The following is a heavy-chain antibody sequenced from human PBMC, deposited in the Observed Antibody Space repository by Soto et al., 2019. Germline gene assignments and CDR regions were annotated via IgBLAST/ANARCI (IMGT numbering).Heavy chain of an antibody. J-gene: IGHJ6*02. CDR1: GFTFSSYW. CDR2: IKQDGSEK. D-gene: IGHD6-13*01. V-gene: IGHV3-7*05. CDR3: ARDPVYSSSWYVFYYYGMDV. Sequence: GGSLRLSCAASGFTFSSYWMSWVRQAPGKGLEWVANIKQDGSEKYYVDSVKGRFTISRDNAKNSLYLQMNSLRAEDTAVYYCARDPVYSSSWYVFYYYGMDVWGQGTTVTVSS.